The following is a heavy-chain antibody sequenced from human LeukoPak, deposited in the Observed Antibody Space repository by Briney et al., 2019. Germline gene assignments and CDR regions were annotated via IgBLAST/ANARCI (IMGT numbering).Heavy chain of an antibody. D-gene: IGHD3-10*01. J-gene: IGHJ4*02. Sequence: GASVKVSCKASGYTFTGYYMHWVRQAPGQGLEWMGWINLNSGGTNYAQKFQGWVTMTRDTSISTAYMELSRLRSDDTAVYYCARDGSGSYWYFDYWGQGTLVTVPS. CDR2: INLNSGGT. V-gene: IGHV1-2*04. CDR3: ARDGSGSYWYFDY. CDR1: GYTFTGYY.